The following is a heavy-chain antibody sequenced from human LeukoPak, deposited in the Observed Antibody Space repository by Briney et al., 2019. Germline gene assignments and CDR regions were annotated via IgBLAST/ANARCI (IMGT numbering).Heavy chain of an antibody. CDR3: ARAIVRRYGMDV. CDR2: ISSSSYI. J-gene: IGHJ6*02. CDR1: GFTFSSYS. Sequence: GGSLRLSCAASGFTFSSYSMNWVRQAPGKGLEWVSSISSSSYIYYADSVKGRFTISRDNAKNSLYLQMNSLRAEDTAVYYCARAIVRRYGMDVWGQGTTVTVSS. D-gene: IGHD3-16*02. V-gene: IGHV3-21*01.